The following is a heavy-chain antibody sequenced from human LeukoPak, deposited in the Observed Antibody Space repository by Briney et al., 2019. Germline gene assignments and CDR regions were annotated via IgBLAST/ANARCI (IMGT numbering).Heavy chain of an antibody. Sequence: PGGSLRLSCVASGFTFSSYAMSWVRQAPGKGLEWVSAISGSGGSTYYADSVKGRFTLSRDNSKNTLYLQMNSLRAEDTAVYYCAKDGPYCGGDCRHDAFDIWGQGTMVTVSS. V-gene: IGHV3-23*01. CDR1: GFTFSSYA. CDR2: ISGSGGST. J-gene: IGHJ3*02. D-gene: IGHD2-21*02. CDR3: AKDGPYCGGDCRHDAFDI.